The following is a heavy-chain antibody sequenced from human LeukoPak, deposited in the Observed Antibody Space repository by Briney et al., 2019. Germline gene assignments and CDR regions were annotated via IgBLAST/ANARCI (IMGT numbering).Heavy chain of an antibody. CDR3: AKVWYKYFDY. Sequence: GGSLRLSCAASGFTFSNYAMSWVRQAPGKGLEWVSTIIGSGGSTFYADSVKGRFTISRDNSKSTLYLQMNSLRVEDTAVYYCAKVWYKYFDYWGQGTLVTVSS. J-gene: IGHJ4*02. CDR1: GFTFSNYA. CDR2: IIGSGGST. D-gene: IGHD1-1*01. V-gene: IGHV3-23*01.